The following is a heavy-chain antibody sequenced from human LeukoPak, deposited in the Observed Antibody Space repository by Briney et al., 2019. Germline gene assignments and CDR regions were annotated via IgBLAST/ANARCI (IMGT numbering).Heavy chain of an antibody. J-gene: IGHJ3*02. CDR3: AKVMVGATFQVAFDI. CDR2: ISYDGSNK. V-gene: IGHV3-30*18. CDR1: GFTFSSYG. Sequence: GGSLRLSCAASGFTFSSYGMPWVRQAPGKGLEWVAVISYDGSNKYYADSVKGRFTISRDNSKNTLYLQMNSLRAEDTAVYYCAKVMVGATFQVAFDIWGQGTMATVSS. D-gene: IGHD1-26*01.